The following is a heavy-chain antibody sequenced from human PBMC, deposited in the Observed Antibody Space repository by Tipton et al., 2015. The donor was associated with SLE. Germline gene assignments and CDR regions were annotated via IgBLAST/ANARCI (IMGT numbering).Heavy chain of an antibody. J-gene: IGHJ3*02. D-gene: IGHD3-3*01. Sequence: TLSLTCTVSGGSVSSGSYYWSWIRQPPGKGLEWIAYIYYSGSTNFNPSLKSRVTISVDTSKNQFSLKLNSVTAADTAVYYCAGWTLFGADAFDIWGQGTTVTVSS. CDR1: GGSVSSGSYY. CDR2: IYYSGST. V-gene: IGHV4-61*01. CDR3: AGWTLFGADAFDI.